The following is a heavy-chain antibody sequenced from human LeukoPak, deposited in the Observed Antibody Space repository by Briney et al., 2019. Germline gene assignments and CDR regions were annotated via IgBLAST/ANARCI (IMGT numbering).Heavy chain of an antibody. CDR1: GGPFRSFA. CDR2: LIPIFGTA. Sequence: SVKVSCKLSGGPFRSFAISWVRRALGQGFEWMGGLIPIFGTANYAQKFQGRVTITADESTSTAYMELSSLRSEDTAVYYCARRGLGDSSGYQDIHFDYWGQGTLVTVSS. CDR3: ARRGLGDSSGYQDIHFDY. D-gene: IGHD3-22*01. J-gene: IGHJ4*02. V-gene: IGHV1-69*01.